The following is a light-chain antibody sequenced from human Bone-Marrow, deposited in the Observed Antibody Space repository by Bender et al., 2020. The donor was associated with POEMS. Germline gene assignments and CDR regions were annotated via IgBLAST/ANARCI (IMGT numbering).Light chain of an antibody. Sequence: QSALTQPPSASGSPGQSVTISCTGTSSDIGYFNYVSWYQQHPGKAPKLIISAVNQRPSGVPDRFSGSTSGSSASLAIAELQPEDEADYFCQSYDIRLSVYVFGTGTKVTVL. CDR3: QSYDIRLSVYV. J-gene: IGLJ1*01. CDR1: SSDIGYFNY. CDR2: AVN. V-gene: IGLV2-8*01.